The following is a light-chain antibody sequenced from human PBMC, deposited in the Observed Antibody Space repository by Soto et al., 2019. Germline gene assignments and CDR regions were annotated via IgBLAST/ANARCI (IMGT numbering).Light chain of an antibody. J-gene: IGKJ2*01. CDR3: QQYNNWPLT. V-gene: IGKV3-15*01. CDR2: GAS. CDR1: QSVSSN. Sequence: EIVMTQSPATLSVSPGERATLSCRASQSVSSNLAWYQQKPGQAPRLLIYGASTRATGIPARFSGSGSGTEFTPTISSLQSEDFAVYYCQQYNNWPLTFGQGTELEIK.